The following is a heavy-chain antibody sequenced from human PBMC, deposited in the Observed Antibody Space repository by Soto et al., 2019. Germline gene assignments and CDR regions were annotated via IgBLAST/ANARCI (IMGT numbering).Heavy chain of an antibody. CDR1: GYTFTTFG. CDR3: ARRIVDTQTLDY. J-gene: IGHJ4*02. V-gene: IGHV1-18*01. D-gene: IGHD5-12*01. CDR2: SSAHNGNT. Sequence: ASVKVSCKASGYTFTTFGISWVRQARGQGREWRGWSSAHNGNTNYAQNFQGRVTMTTDTSTSTAYMGQRSLRSADTAVYDCARRIVDTQTLDYWSRGTLVATSS.